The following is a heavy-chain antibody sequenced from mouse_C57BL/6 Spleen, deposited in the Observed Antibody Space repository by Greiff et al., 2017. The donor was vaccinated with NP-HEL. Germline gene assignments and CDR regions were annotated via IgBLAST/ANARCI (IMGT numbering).Heavy chain of an antibody. CDR3: ARHGGIYYGYDGGYFDY. D-gene: IGHD2-2*01. V-gene: IGHV1-62-2*01. CDR2: FYPGSGSI. CDR1: GYTFTEYT. J-gene: IGHJ2*01. Sequence: VKLVESGAELVKPGASVKLSCKASGYTFTEYTIHWVKQRSGQGLEWIGWFYPGSGSIKYNEKFKDKATLTADKSSSTVYMELSRLTSEDSAVYFCARHGGIYYGYDGGYFDYWGQGTTLTVSS.